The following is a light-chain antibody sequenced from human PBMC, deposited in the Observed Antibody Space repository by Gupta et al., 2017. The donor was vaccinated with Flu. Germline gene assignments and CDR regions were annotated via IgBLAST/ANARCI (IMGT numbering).Light chain of an antibody. Sequence: AYWYQQKPGQAPVLVVYKDSERRSRVSELFSVSRSGPPVSFTISGVQADDAADYYCQSPDSSGTYLVCGGGTKLTIL. CDR2: KDS. CDR3: QSPDSSGTYLV. V-gene: IGLV3-25*03. J-gene: IGLJ3*02.